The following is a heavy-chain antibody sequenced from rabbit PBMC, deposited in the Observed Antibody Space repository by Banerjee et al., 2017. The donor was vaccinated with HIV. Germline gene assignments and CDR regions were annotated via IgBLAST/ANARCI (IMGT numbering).Heavy chain of an antibody. CDR3: ARDDISSGGYVYNL. D-gene: IGHD1-1*01. Sequence: QSLEETGGGLVQPGGSLTLSCKASGFSFSNGYVMCWVRQAPGKGLEWIACINTISGDTVYATWAKGRFTISKASWTTVTLQMTSLTAADTASYFCARDDISSGGYVYNLWGPGTLVTVS. CDR1: GFSFSNGYV. V-gene: IGHV1S40*01. CDR2: INTISGDT. J-gene: IGHJ4*01.